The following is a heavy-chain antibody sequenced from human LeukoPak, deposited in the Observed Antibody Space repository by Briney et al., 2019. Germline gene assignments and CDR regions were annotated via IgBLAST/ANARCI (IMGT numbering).Heavy chain of an antibody. J-gene: IGHJ6*02. D-gene: IGHD2-21*01. CDR1: GYTFTSYD. CDR2: MNPDSGNT. V-gene: IGHV1-8*01. CDR3: ARRGVVVSYYFYGMDV. Sequence: ASVKVSCKASGYTFTSYDINWVRQATGQGLEWMGWMNPDSGNTGYAQKFQGRVTMTRNTSISTAYMELSSLRSEDTAVYYCARRGVVVSYYFYGMDVWGQGTTVTVSS.